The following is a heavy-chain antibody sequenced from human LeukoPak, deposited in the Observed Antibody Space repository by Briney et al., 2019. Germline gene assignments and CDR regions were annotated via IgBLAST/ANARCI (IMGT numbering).Heavy chain of an antibody. V-gene: IGHV3-23*01. CDR2: ISSSGGST. Sequence: GGSLRLSCAASGFTFSGYAMSWVRQAPGKGLEWVSAISSSGGSTYYADSVKGRFTISRDNSKNTLYLQMNSLRAEVTAVYYCAKTDVDYDILTVSYFDYWGQGTLVTVSS. CDR3: AKTDVDYDILTVSYFDY. J-gene: IGHJ4*02. CDR1: GFTFSGYA. D-gene: IGHD3-9*01.